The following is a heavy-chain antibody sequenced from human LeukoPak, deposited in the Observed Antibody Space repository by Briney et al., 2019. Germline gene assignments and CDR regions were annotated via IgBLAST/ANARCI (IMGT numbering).Heavy chain of an antibody. D-gene: IGHD3-22*01. CDR2: INPNSGGT. Sequence: ASVKVSCKASGYIFIGYYMHWIRQAPGQGLEWMGWINPNSGGTNYAQKLQGRVTMTTDTSTSTAYMELRSLRSDDTAVYYCARDSYYYDSSGFDYWGQGTLVTVSS. V-gene: IGHV1-2*02. J-gene: IGHJ4*02. CDR1: GYIFIGYY. CDR3: ARDSYYYDSSGFDY.